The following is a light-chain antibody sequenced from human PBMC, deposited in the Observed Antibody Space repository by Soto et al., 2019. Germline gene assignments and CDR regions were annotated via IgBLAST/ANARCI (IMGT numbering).Light chain of an antibody. CDR2: GAS. CDR3: QQYGSSPIT. J-gene: IGKJ5*01. V-gene: IGKV3-20*01. CDR1: QSVSSNY. Sequence: EIVFTQSPGTLPLSPGKRATLSCSASQSVSSNYLAWYQQKPGQAPRLLIYGASMRGTGIPDRFSGSGAGADFTLTISRLEPDDFVVYYCQQYGSSPITFGQGTRLEIK.